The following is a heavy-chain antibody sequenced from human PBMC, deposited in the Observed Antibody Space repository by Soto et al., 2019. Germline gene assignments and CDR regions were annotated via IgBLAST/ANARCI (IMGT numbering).Heavy chain of an antibody. CDR3: SRCITIFGVVTRFDY. Sequence: QVQLVESGGGVVQPGRSLRLSCAASGFTFSSYAMHWVRQAPGKGLEWVAVISYDGSNKYYADSVKGRFTISNDNSKNTLYLQMKSLRAEDTAVYYFSRCITIFGVVTRFDYWGQGTLVTVSS. CDR1: GFTFSSYA. V-gene: IGHV3-30*14. D-gene: IGHD3-3*01. CDR2: ISYDGSNK. J-gene: IGHJ4*02.